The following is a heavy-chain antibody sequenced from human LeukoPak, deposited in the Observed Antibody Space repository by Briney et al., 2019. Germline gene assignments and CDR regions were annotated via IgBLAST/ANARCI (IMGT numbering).Heavy chain of an antibody. V-gene: IGHV3-23*01. Sequence: GGSLRLSCAASGFTFSSYGMSWVRQAPGKGLEWVSAISGSGGSTYYADSVKGRFTISRDNSKNTLYLQMNSLRAEDTAVYYCAKVAVGYCSSTSCWGQNYFDYWGQGTLVTVSS. CDR2: ISGSGGST. D-gene: IGHD2-2*01. CDR1: GFTFSSYG. J-gene: IGHJ4*02. CDR3: AKVAVGYCSSTSCWGQNYFDY.